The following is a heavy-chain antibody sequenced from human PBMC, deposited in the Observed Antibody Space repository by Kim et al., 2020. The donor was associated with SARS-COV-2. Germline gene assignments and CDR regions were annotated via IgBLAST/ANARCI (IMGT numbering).Heavy chain of an antibody. Sequence: NPSLKSRVTMSVDTSKNQFSLKLSSVTAADTAVYYCAAEGMTINWFDPWGQGTLVTVSS. V-gene: IGHV4-39*01. D-gene: IGHD4-17*01. J-gene: IGHJ5*02. CDR3: AAEGMTINWFDP.